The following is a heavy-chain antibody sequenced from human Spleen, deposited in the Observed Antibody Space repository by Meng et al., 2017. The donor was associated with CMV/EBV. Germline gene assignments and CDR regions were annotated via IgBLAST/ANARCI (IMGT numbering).Heavy chain of an antibody. D-gene: IGHD2/OR15-2a*01. CDR1: GFTFSSYG. CDR2: IWYDGSYE. J-gene: IGHJ4*02. Sequence: GESLKISCAASGFTFSSYGMHWVRQAPGKGLEWVAVIWYDGSYEYYADSVKGRFTISRDNAKNTLYLQMNSLRVEDTAVYYCARDVNLQPDYWGQGTLVTVSS. V-gene: IGHV3-33*01. CDR3: ARDVNLQPDY.